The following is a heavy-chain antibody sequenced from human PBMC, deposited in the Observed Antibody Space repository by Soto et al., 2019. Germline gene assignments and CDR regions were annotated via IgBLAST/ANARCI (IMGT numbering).Heavy chain of an antibody. CDR3: ARDGAAAATYYYYGMDV. Sequence: PGESLRLSCAASGFTVSSNYMSWVRQAPGKGLEWVSSISSSSSYIYYADSVKGRFTISRDNAKNSLYLQMNSLRAEDTAVYYCARDGAAAATYYYYGMDVWGQGTTVTVPS. J-gene: IGHJ6*02. CDR2: ISSSSSYI. V-gene: IGHV3-21*01. CDR1: GFTVSSNY. D-gene: IGHD6-13*01.